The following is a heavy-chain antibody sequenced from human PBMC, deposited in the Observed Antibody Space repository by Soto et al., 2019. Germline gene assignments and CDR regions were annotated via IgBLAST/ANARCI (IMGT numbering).Heavy chain of an antibody. Sequence: PSETLSLTCAVYGASLSDNCCNWLRQPPGKGLEWIGEINHSGNTNYNPSLKSRVTISVDTSKNQFYLKLSSVTAADTAVYYWARDSGGAAAGTVWFEPWGQGTLVTVSS. D-gene: IGHD6-13*01. V-gene: IGHV4-34*01. CDR2: INHSGNT. CDR3: ARDSGGAAAGTVWFEP. CDR1: GASLSDNC. J-gene: IGHJ5*02.